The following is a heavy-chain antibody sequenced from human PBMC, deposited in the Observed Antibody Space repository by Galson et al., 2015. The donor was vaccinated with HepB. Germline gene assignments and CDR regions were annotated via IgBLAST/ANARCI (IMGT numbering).Heavy chain of an antibody. CDR1: GFSFSTYG. CDR2: ISGSGDRT. D-gene: IGHD6-13*01. Sequence: SLRLSCAASGFSFSTYGMSWVRQPPGRGLEWVSAISGSGDRTYYADSVKGRFTISRDNTKNTLYLQVNNLRLEDTAIYYCAKCLLTGAGAEDTWGQGTLVTVSS. V-gene: IGHV3-23*01. CDR3: AKCLLTGAGAEDT. J-gene: IGHJ5*02.